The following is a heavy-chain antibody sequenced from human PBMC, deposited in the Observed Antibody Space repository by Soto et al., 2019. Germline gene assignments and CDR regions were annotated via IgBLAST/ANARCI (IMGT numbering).Heavy chain of an antibody. CDR3: ARDLGIAAAGIYWYFDL. CDR1: GGSISSGGYY. Sequence: QVQLQESGPGLVKPSQTLSLTCTVSGGSISSGGYYWSWIRQHPGKGLEWIGYIYYSGSTYYNPSLTSRVTISVDTSKNQFSLKLSSVTAADTAVYYCARDLGIAAAGIYWYFDLWGRGTLVTVSS. CDR2: IYYSGST. J-gene: IGHJ2*01. D-gene: IGHD6-13*01. V-gene: IGHV4-31*03.